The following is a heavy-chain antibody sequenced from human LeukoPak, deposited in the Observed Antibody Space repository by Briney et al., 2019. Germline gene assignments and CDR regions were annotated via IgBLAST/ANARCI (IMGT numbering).Heavy chain of an antibody. J-gene: IGHJ5*02. CDR2: ISSSSSTI. D-gene: IGHD2-2*01. V-gene: IGHV3-48*01. Sequence: TGGSLRLSCAASGFTFSSYSMNWVRQAPGKGLEWVSYISSSSSTIYYADSVKGRFTISRDNAKNSLYLQMNSLRAEDTAVYYCARGPYGIVVVPAWGQGTLVTVFS. CDR1: GFTFSSYS. CDR3: ARGPYGIVVVPA.